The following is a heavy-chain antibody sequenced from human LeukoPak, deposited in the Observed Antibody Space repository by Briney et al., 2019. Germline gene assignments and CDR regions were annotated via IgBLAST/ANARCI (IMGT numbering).Heavy chain of an antibody. Sequence: SETLSLTCAVYGGSFSGYYWSWIRQPPGKGLEWIGEINHSGSTNYNPSLKSRVTISVDTSKNQFSLKLSSVTAADTAVYYCARAFIAAMLVIFDYWGQGTLVTVSS. CDR1: GGSFSGYY. CDR2: INHSGST. V-gene: IGHV4-34*01. D-gene: IGHD2-2*01. J-gene: IGHJ4*02. CDR3: ARAFIAAMLVIFDY.